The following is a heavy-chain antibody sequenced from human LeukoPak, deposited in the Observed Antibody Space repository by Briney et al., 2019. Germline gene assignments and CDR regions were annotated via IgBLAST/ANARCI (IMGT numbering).Heavy chain of an antibody. D-gene: IGHD6-19*01. Sequence: GASVKVSCKASGYTFTSYDINWVRQATGQGLEWMGWMNPNSGNTGYAQKFQGRVTMTRNTSISTAYMELSSLRSEDTAVYYCARGYPPDSSGWSPSGYYYGMDVWGQGTTVTVSS. CDR1: GYTFTSYD. V-gene: IGHV1-8*01. J-gene: IGHJ6*02. CDR3: ARGYPPDSSGWSPSGYYYGMDV. CDR2: MNPNSGNT.